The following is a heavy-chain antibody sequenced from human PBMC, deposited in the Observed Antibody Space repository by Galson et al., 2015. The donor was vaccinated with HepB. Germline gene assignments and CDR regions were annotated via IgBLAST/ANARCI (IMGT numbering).Heavy chain of an antibody. CDR2: FDPEDGET. CDR3: ATPDCSSTSCHDWYFDL. D-gene: IGHD2-2*01. V-gene: IGHV1-24*01. J-gene: IGHJ2*01. Sequence: SVKVSCKVSGYTLTELSMHWVRQAPGKGLEWMGGFDPEDGETIYAQKFQGRVTMTEDTSTDTAYMELSSLRSEDTAVYYCATPDCSSTSCHDWYFDLWGRGTLVTVSS. CDR1: GYTLTELS.